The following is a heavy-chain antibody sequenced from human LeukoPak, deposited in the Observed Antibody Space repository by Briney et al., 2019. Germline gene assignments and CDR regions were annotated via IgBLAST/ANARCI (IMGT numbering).Heavy chain of an antibody. CDR2: MNPNSGNT. D-gene: IGHD3-22*01. J-gene: IGHJ4*02. CDR3: ARVGSDYYDSSGYYDY. CDR1: GYTFTSYD. Sequence: ASVKVSCKASGYTFTSYDINWVRQATGQGLEWMGWMNPNSGNTGYAQKFQGRVTMTRNTSISTAHMELSSLRSEDTAVYYCARVGSDYYDSSGYYDYWGQGTLVTVSS. V-gene: IGHV1-8*01.